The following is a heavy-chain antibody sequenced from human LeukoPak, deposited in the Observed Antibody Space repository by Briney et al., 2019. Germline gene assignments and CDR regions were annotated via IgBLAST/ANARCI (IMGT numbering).Heavy chain of an antibody. D-gene: IGHD1-7*01. CDR1: GGSISSYY. V-gene: IGHV4-59*01. CDR3: ARDRDGRITGTTGYYYGMDV. J-gene: IGHJ6*02. Sequence: SETLSLTCTVSGGSISSYYWSWIRQPPGNGLEWIGYIYYSGSTNYNPSLKSRVTISVDTSKNQFSLKLSSVTAADTAVYYCARDRDGRITGTTGYYYGMDVWGQGTTVTVSS. CDR2: IYYSGST.